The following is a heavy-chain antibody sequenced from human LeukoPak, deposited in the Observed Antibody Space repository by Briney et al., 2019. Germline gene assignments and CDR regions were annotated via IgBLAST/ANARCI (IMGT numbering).Heavy chain of an antibody. Sequence: GGSLRLSCAASGFTFSSYAMTWVRQAPGKGLEWVSTISGSGGSTFYADSVKGRFTISRDNAKNSLYLQMNSLRAEDTALYHCARVNSGSYYSHFDYWGQGTLVTVSS. CDR3: ARVNSGSYYSHFDY. CDR2: ISGSGGST. CDR1: GFTFSSYA. J-gene: IGHJ4*02. V-gene: IGHV3-23*01. D-gene: IGHD1-26*01.